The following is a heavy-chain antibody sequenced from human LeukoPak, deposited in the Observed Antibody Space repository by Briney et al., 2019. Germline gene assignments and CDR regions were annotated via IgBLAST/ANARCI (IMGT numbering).Heavy chain of an antibody. V-gene: IGHV6-1*01. CDR3: ARDKVATHGGLDY. CDR2: TYYRSKWYS. CDR1: GDSVSTSTAT. D-gene: IGHD5-12*01. Sequence: SQTLSLTCGISGDSVSTSTATWNWIRQSPSRGLEWLGRTYYRSKWYSDYAESMKSRITINPNTSKNQLSLQLNSVTLEDTAVYYCARDKVATHGGLDYWGQGTLVTVSS. J-gene: IGHJ4*01.